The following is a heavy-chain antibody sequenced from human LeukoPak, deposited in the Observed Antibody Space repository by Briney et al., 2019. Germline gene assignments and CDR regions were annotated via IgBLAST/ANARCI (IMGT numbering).Heavy chain of an antibody. Sequence: PSETLSLTCTVSGGSISSSSYYWGWIRQPPGKGLEWIGSIYYSGSTYYNPSLKSRLTISVDTSKNQFSLKLSSVTAADTAVYYCARHKNDYVWGSYRPTPYFDYWGQGTLVTVSS. J-gene: IGHJ4*02. CDR2: IYYSGST. D-gene: IGHD3-16*02. CDR3: ARHKNDYVWGSYRPTPYFDY. V-gene: IGHV4-39*01. CDR1: GGSISSSSYY.